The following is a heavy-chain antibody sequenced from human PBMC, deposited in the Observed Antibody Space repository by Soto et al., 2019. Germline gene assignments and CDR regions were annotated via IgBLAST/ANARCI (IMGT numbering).Heavy chain of an antibody. D-gene: IGHD6-13*01. CDR2: ILPIFGSA. J-gene: IGHJ4*02. Sequence: QVQLVQSGADMKKPGSSVKVSCKASGGTFSSYAISWVRQAPGQGLEWMGGILPIFGSANYAQKFQDRVTITADEATSTAYMELSSLRSEDTAVYYCARGSSSWFLDYWGQGTLVTVSS. V-gene: IGHV1-69*12. CDR1: GGTFSSYA. CDR3: ARGSSSWFLDY.